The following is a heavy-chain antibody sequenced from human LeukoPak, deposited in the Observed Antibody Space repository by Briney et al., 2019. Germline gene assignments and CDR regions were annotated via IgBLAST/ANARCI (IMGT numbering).Heavy chain of an antibody. Sequence: PGGSLRLSCAASGFTFSSYAMHWVRQAPGKGLEWVAVISYDGSNKYYADSVKGRFTISRDNSKNTLYLQMNSLRAEDTAVYYCARGAVATNGHLDYWGQGTLVTVSS. V-gene: IGHV3-30-3*01. CDR1: GFTFSSYA. CDR3: ARGAVATNGHLDY. CDR2: ISYDGSNK. D-gene: IGHD5-12*01. J-gene: IGHJ4*02.